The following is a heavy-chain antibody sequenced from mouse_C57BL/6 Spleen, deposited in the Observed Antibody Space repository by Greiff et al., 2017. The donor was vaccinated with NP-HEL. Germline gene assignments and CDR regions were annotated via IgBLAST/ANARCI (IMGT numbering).Heavy chain of an antibody. CDR1: GFTFSDYG. CDR3: ARDPYYYAMDY. CDR2: ISSGSSTI. J-gene: IGHJ4*01. V-gene: IGHV5-17*01. Sequence: VHVKQSGGGLVKPGGSLKLSCAASGFTFSDYGMHWVRQAPEKGLEWVAYISSGSSTIYYADTVKGRFTISRDNAKNTLFLQMTSLRSEDTAMYYCARDPYYYAMDYWGQGTSVTVSS.